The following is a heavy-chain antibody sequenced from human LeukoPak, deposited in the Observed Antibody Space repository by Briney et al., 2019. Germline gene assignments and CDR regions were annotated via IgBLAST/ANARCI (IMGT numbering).Heavy chain of an antibody. CDR3: ARLYGDYQYYFDY. D-gene: IGHD4-17*01. V-gene: IGHV5-51*01. J-gene: IGHJ4*02. CDR2: IYPGDSDT. CDR1: GYSFTSYW. Sequence: GECLKISCKVSGYSFTSYWIGWVRQMPGKGLEWMGIIYPGDSDTRYSPSFQGQVTISADKSISTAYVQWSSLKASDTAIYYCARLYGDYQYYFDYWGQGTLVTVSS.